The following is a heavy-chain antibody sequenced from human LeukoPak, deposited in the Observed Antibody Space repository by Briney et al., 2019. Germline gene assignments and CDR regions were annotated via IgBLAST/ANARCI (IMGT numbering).Heavy chain of an antibody. Sequence: KYGESLKISCKGSGYNYSDYWIAWVRQMPGKGLEWMGIIYPGDSDTKYSPSFQGQVTISADKSISTAYLQWSRLKASDTATYYCARPSREGVVVSCDYWGQGTLVTVSS. CDR2: IYPGDSDT. J-gene: IGHJ4*02. CDR1: GYNYSDYW. CDR3: ARPSREGVVVSCDY. D-gene: IGHD2-15*01. V-gene: IGHV5-51*01.